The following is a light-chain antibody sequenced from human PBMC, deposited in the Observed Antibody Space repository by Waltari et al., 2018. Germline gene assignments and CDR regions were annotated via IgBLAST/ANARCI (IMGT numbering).Light chain of an antibody. CDR3: QQYNSYRYT. Sequence: DIQMTQSPSTLSASVGDRVTITCRASQSISSWLAWYQQKPGKAPKLLIYKASSLESGVPSRFSGSGSGTEFTLTISSPQPDDFATYYCQQYNSYRYTFGQGTKLEIK. J-gene: IGKJ2*01. CDR1: QSISSW. V-gene: IGKV1-5*03. CDR2: KAS.